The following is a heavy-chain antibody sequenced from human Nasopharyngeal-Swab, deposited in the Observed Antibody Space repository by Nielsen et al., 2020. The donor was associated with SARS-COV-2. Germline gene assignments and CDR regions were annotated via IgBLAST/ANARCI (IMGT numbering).Heavy chain of an antibody. J-gene: IGHJ6*02. CDR3: ARDLVADYALTVRGNYYYGMDV. Sequence: ASLKVSCKASGYTFTGYYMHWVRQAPGQGLEWMGWINPNSGGTNYAQKFQGWVTMTRDTSISTAYMELSRLRSDDTAVYYCARDLVADYALTVRGNYYYGMDVWGQGTTVTVSS. D-gene: IGHD4/OR15-4a*01. V-gene: IGHV1-2*04. CDR2: INPNSGGT. CDR1: GYTFTGYY.